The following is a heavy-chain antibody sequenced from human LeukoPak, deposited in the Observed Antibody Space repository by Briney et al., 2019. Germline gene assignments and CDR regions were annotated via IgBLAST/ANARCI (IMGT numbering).Heavy chain of an antibody. Sequence: GASVKVSCKASGYTFTGYYMHWVRQAPGQGLEWMGWINPNSGGTNYAQKFQGRVTMTRDTSISTAYMELSRLRSDDTAVYYCARVGARITFGGVIAFFDYWGQGTLVTVSS. CDR2: INPNSGGT. V-gene: IGHV1-2*02. D-gene: IGHD3-16*02. CDR1: GYTFTGYY. CDR3: ARVGARITFGGVIAFFDY. J-gene: IGHJ4*02.